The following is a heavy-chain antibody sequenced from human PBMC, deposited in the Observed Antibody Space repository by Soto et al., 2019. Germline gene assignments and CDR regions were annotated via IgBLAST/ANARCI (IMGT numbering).Heavy chain of an antibody. Sequence: ASVKVSCKASGYTFTNFGISWVRQAPGQGLEWMGWISAYNGNTNYAQKFQGRVTMTTDTSTSTAYMEVRSLRFDDTAVYYCARPILYYYDSSGQWAWFYPWGQGNLVTVSS. D-gene: IGHD3-22*01. CDR3: ARPILYYYDSSGQWAWFYP. J-gene: IGHJ5*02. V-gene: IGHV1-18*01. CDR1: GYTFTNFG. CDR2: ISAYNGNT.